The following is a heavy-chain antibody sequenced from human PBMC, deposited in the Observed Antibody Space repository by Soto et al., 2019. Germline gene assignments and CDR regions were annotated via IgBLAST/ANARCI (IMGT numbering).Heavy chain of an antibody. Sequence: QVQLVESGGGVVQPGRSLRLSCAASGFTFSGYGMHWVRQAPGQGLEWVAVIWYDGSNKYYADSAKGRFTISRDNSKNTLYLQMNSLRAEDTAVYYCARGITGPYSQMDVWGQGTTVTVSS. D-gene: IGHD5-12*01. V-gene: IGHV3-33*01. CDR2: IWYDGSNK. J-gene: IGHJ6*02. CDR3: ARGITGPYSQMDV. CDR1: GFTFSGYG.